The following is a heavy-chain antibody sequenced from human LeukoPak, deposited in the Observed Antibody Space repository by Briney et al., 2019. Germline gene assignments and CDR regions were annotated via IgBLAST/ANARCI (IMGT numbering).Heavy chain of an antibody. V-gene: IGHV3-30*02. Sequence: GGSLRLSCAASGFTFSSYGMHWVRQTPGKGLEWVAFIRYDGSNKYYADSVKGRFTISRDNAKNTLYLQMNSLRAEDTALYYCARLNGDYAKGDYWGQGTLVTVSS. D-gene: IGHD4-17*01. CDR3: ARLNGDYAKGDY. J-gene: IGHJ4*02. CDR2: IRYDGSNK. CDR1: GFTFSSYG.